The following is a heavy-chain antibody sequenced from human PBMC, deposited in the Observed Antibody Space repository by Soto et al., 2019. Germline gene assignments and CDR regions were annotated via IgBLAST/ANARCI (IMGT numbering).Heavy chain of an antibody. CDR1: GFTFSSYA. CDR3: ARDVSLLWFGELPDYYGMDV. CDR2: ISYDGSNK. Sequence: GGSLRLSCAASGFTFSSYAMHWVRQAPGKGLEWVAVISYDGSNKYYADSVKGRFTISRDNSKNTLYLQMNSLRAEDTAVYYCARDVSLLWFGELPDYYGMDVWGQGTTVTVSS. J-gene: IGHJ6*02. V-gene: IGHV3-30-3*01. D-gene: IGHD3-10*01.